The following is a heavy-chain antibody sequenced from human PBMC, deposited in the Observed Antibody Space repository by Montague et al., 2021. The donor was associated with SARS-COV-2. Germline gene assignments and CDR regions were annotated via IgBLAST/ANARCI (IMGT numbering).Heavy chain of an antibody. Sequence: SETLSLTCVVYGDSLSTDNWWTWVRLPPGKGLEWVGDVYQTGSTKYKPSLKSRVSMSVDTSWNQFSLRLTFVTAADTAIYYCAREGGGRSDLAYWGQGTLVTVSS. J-gene: IGHJ4*02. CDR3: AREGGGRSDLAY. CDR2: VYQTGST. D-gene: IGHD1-26*01. V-gene: IGHV4-4*02. CDR1: GDSLSTDNW.